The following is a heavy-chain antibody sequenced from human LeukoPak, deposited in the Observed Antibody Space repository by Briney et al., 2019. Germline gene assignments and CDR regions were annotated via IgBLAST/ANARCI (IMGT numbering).Heavy chain of an antibody. Sequence: LSLTCTVSGSSISSYYWSWIRQPPGKGLEWVAVISYDGSNKYYADSVKGRFTISRDNSKNTLYLQMNSLRAEDTAVYYCAREEYSSGWCSFDYWGQGTLVTVSS. CDR3: AREEYSSGWCSFDY. J-gene: IGHJ4*02. CDR1: GSSISSYY. CDR2: ISYDGSNK. V-gene: IGHV3-30-3*01. D-gene: IGHD6-19*01.